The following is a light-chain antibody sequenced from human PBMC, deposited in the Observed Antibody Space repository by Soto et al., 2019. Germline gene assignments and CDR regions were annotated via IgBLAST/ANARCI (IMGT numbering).Light chain of an antibody. CDR1: GSDIATFNY. CDR3: NSYSSNSFYV. CDR2: QVT. Sequence: QSVLAQPASVSGSPGQSITISCTGSGSDIATFNYVSWYQQYPGKAPKLLIYQVTSRASGVSHRFSGSKSGNTAALTISGLQPEDEAEYYCNSYSSNSFYVFGTGTKVTVL. J-gene: IGLJ1*01. V-gene: IGLV2-14*01.